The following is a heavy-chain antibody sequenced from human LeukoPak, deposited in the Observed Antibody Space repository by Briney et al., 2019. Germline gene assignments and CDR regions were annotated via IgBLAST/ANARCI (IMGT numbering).Heavy chain of an antibody. V-gene: IGHV3-11*04. CDR3: ASDYSNYGRYWYFDL. J-gene: IGHJ2*01. D-gene: IGHD4-11*01. CDR2: ISSSGSTI. Sequence: GGSLRLSCAASGFTFSDYYMSWIRQAPGKGLEWVSYISSSGSTIYYADSVKGRFTISRDNAKNSLYLQMNSLRAEDTAVYYCASDYSNYGRYWYFDLWGRGTLVTVSS. CDR1: GFTFSDYY.